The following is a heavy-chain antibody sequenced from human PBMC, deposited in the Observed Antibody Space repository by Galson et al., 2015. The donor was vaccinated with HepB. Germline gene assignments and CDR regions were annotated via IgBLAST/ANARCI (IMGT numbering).Heavy chain of an antibody. CDR2: IIPIFGTA. Sequence: SVKVSCKASGGTFSSYAISWVRQAPGQGLEWMGGIIPIFGTANYAQKFQGRVTITADESTSTAYMELSSLRSEDTAVYYCARERDIVVVPAAVDRTGFDYWGQGTLVTVSS. D-gene: IGHD2-2*01. CDR3: ARERDIVVVPAAVDRTGFDY. J-gene: IGHJ4*02. CDR1: GGTFSSYA. V-gene: IGHV1-69*13.